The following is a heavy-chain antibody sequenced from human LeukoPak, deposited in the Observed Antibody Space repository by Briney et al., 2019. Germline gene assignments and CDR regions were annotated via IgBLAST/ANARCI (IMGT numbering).Heavy chain of an antibody. D-gene: IGHD5-24*01. J-gene: IGHJ4*02. Sequence: GGSLRLSCAASGFTFSSYAMSWVRPAPGKGLEWVSGISGSGGSTYYADSVKGRFTISRDNSKNTLYLQMNSLRAEDTAVYYCAKDSDGYITPRFDYWGQGTLVTVSS. CDR2: ISGSGGST. CDR3: AKDSDGYITPRFDY. CDR1: GFTFSSYA. V-gene: IGHV3-23*01.